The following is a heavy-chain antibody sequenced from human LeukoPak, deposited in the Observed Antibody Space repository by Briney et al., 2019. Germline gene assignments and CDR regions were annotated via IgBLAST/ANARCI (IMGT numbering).Heavy chain of an antibody. CDR1: GFIFSSYG. V-gene: IGHV3-30*18. Sequence: GGSLRLSCAASGFIFSSYGMHWVRQAPGKGLEWVAVISYHGSDKYYADSVKGRFTISRDNSKNTLYLQMNTLRVEDTAIYYCAKDPTGYNEPLPFDYWGQGTLVTVSS. J-gene: IGHJ4*02. D-gene: IGHD5-24*01. CDR3: AKDPTGYNEPLPFDY. CDR2: ISYHGSDK.